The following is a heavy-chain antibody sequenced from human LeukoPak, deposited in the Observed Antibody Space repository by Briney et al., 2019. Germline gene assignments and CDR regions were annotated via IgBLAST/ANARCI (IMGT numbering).Heavy chain of an antibody. Sequence: GGSLRLSCAASGFTFSSYWMHWVRQAPGKGLVWVSRINTDGSSTSYADSVKGRFTISRDNAKNTLYLQMNSLRAEDTAVYYCARHEDSYGFWFFDYWGQGTLVTVSS. D-gene: IGHD5-18*01. CDR1: GFTFSSYW. CDR3: ARHEDSYGFWFFDY. CDR2: INTDGSST. J-gene: IGHJ4*02. V-gene: IGHV3-74*01.